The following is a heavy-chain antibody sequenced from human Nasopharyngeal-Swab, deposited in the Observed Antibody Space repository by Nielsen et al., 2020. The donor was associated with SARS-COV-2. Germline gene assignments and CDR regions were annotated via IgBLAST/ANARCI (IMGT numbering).Heavy chain of an antibody. CDR3: ARSKAAHNWFDP. J-gene: IGHJ5*02. V-gene: IGHV4-59*01. Sequence: SETLYLTCTVSGGSISSYYGSWIRQPTGKGLEWIGYIYYSGSTNYNPSLKSRVTISVDTSKNQFSLKLSSVTAADTAVYYCARSKAAHNWFDPWGQGTLVTVSS. CDR1: GGSISSYY. D-gene: IGHD6-6*01. CDR2: IYYSGST.